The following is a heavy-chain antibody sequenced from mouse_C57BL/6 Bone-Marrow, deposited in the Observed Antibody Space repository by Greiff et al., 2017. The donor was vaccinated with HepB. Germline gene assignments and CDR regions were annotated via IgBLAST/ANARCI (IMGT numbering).Heavy chain of an antibody. CDR3: FGSRGFAY. J-gene: IGHJ3*01. CDR1: GYTFTDYY. V-gene: IGHV1-75*01. CDR2: IFPGSGST. Sequence: QVQLKESGPELVKPGASVKISCKASGYTFTDYYINWVKQRPGQGLEWIGWIFPGSGSTYYNEKFKGKATLTVDKSSSTVYLLLSSLTSEDSAVYFCFGSRGFAYWGQGTLVTVSA. D-gene: IGHD1-1*01.